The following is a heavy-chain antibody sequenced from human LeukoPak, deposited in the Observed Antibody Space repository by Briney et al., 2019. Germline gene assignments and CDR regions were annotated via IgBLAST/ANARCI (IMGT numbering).Heavy chain of an antibody. D-gene: IGHD4-17*01. CDR1: GFTFSRYG. CDR3: AKGGDYAYYMDV. V-gene: IGHV3-30*18. J-gene: IGHJ6*03. CDR2: MSYDGSDK. Sequence: PGRSLRLTCAASGFTFSRYGMHWVRQAPGKGLEWLAVMSYDGSDKYYADSVKGRFTISRDNSKNTLYLQMNNLRAEDTAVYYCAKGGDYAYYMDVWGKGTTVTVSS.